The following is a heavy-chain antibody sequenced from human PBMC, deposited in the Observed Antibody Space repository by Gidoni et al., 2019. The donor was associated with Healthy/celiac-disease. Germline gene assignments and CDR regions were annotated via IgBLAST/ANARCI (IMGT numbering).Heavy chain of an antibody. J-gene: IGHJ6*02. V-gene: IGHV3-21*01. D-gene: IGHD2-15*01. CDR3: ASSRDIANGPDYYYGMDV. Sequence: EVQLVESGGGLVKPGGSLRLSCAASGFPFSSHRLNWVRQAPGKGLEWVSSISSSSSYIYYADSVKGRFTISRDNAKNSLYLQMNSLRAEDTAVYYCASSRDIANGPDYYYGMDVWGQGTTVTVSS. CDR2: ISSSSSYI. CDR1: GFPFSSHR.